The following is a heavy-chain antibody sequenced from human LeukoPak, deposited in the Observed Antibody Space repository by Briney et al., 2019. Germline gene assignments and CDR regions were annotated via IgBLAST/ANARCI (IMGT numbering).Heavy chain of an antibody. CDR2: IYSGGST. D-gene: IGHD2-15*01. Sequence: GRSLRLSCTASGFIASSNYMSWVSQAPGKGLEWVSLIYSGGSTYYADSVMGRSTISRDKSNNTLYLQMNSLRAEDTAVYYCATGGRSGVAFESWGQGTLVTVSS. CDR1: GFIASSNY. V-gene: IGHV3-53*01. J-gene: IGHJ4*02. CDR3: ATGGRSGVAFES.